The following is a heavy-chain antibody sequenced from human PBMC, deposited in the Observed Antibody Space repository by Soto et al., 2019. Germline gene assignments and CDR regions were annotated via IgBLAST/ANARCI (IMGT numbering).Heavy chain of an antibody. CDR3: ATTGGYDFWSGYYHSDYFDY. V-gene: IGHV4-34*01. D-gene: IGHD3-3*01. CDR2: INHSGST. J-gene: IGHJ4*02. CDR1: GGSFSGYY. Sequence: PSETLSLTCAVYGGSFSGYYWSWIRQPPGKGLEWIGEINHSGSTNYNPSLKSRVTISVDTSKNQFSLKLSSVTAADTAVYYCATTGGYDFWSGYYHSDYFDYWGQGTLVTVSS.